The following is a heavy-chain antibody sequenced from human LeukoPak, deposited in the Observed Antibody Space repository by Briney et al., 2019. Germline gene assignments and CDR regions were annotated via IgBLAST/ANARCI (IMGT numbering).Heavy chain of an antibody. J-gene: IGHJ4*02. D-gene: IGHD1-14*01. CDR1: GFTVITND. CDR2: LNSDGNT. V-gene: IGHV3-53*01. CDR3: ARGVEPLAANTLAY. Sequence: PGGSLRLSCAASGFTVITNDMTWVRQAPGKGLEWVSALNSDGNTKYADSVQGRFTISRDNSKNTLYLEMNSLSPDDTAVYYCARGVEPLAANTLAYWGQGTLVTVSS.